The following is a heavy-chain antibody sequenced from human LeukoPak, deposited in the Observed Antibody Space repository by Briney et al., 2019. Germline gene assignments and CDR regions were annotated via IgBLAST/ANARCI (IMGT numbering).Heavy chain of an antibody. V-gene: IGHV1-69*13. CDR1: GYTFTSYG. Sequence: SVKVSCKASGYTFTSYGISWVRQAPGQGLEWMGGIIPIFGTANYAQKFQGRVTITADESTSTAYMELSSLRSEDTAVYYCARDSYCSGGSCYSSDYYYMDVWGKGTTVTVSS. CDR3: ARDSYCSGGSCYSSDYYYMDV. D-gene: IGHD2-15*01. CDR2: IIPIFGTA. J-gene: IGHJ6*03.